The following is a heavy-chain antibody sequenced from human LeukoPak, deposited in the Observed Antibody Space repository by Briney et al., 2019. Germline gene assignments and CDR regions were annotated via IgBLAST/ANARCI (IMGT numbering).Heavy chain of an antibody. D-gene: IGHD5/OR15-5a*01. V-gene: IGHV4-34*01. Sequence: EWIGEINHSGSTNYNPSLKSRVTISVDTSKNQFSLKLSSVTAADTAVYYCARSVSPLYFDYWGQGTLVTVSS. CDR3: ARSVSPLYFDY. J-gene: IGHJ4*02. CDR2: INHSGST.